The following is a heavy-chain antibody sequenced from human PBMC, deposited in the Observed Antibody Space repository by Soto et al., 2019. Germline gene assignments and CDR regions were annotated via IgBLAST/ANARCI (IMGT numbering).Heavy chain of an antibody. J-gene: IGHJ4*02. CDR1: GYTLTELS. D-gene: IGHD6-13*01. V-gene: IGHV1-24*01. CDR3: ATSRSSWYEGGY. CDR2: FDPEDGET. Sequence: ASVKVSCKVSGYTLTELSMHWVRQAPGKGLEWMGGFDPEDGETIYAQKFQGRVTMTEDTSTDTAYMELSSLRSEDTAMYYCATSRSSWYEGGYWGQGTLVTVSS.